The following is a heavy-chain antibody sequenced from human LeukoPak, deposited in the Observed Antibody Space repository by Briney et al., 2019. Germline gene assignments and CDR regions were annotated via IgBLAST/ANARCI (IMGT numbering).Heavy chain of an antibody. V-gene: IGHV4-38-2*01. CDR2: IYHSGST. J-gene: IGHJ3*02. CDR1: GYSISSGYY. CDR3: ARYMVRGVIYPLNDAFDI. D-gene: IGHD3-10*01. Sequence: SETLSLTCAVSGYSISSGYYWGWIRQPPGNGLEWIGSIYHSGSTYYNPSLKSRVTISVDTSKNQFSLKLSSVTAADTAVYYCARYMVRGVIYPLNDAFDIWGQGTMVTVSS.